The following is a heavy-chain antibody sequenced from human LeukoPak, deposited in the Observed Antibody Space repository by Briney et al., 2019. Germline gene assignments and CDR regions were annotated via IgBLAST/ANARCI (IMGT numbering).Heavy chain of an antibody. V-gene: IGHV3-48*03. CDR2: ISGRGTNI. CDR1: RFTISSYE. CDR3: ARVTRDSGSWYSS. Sequence: GGSLRLSCAASRFTISSYEMNWVRQAPGKGLEWVSNISGRGTNIYYADSVKGRFTISRDNAKNSLYLQMNSLRAEDAAVYYCARVTRDSGSWYSSWGQETLVTVSS. J-gene: IGHJ4*02. D-gene: IGHD6-13*01.